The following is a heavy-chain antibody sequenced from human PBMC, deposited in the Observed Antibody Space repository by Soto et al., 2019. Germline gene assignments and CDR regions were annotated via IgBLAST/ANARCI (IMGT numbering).Heavy chain of an antibody. Sequence: QVQLVQSGAEVKKPGASVKVSCKASGYTFTSYAMHWVRQAPGQRLEWMGWINAGNGNTKYSQKFQGRVTITRDTSASTAYMELSSLRSEDTAVYYCARSLPYYGDLHYWGQGTLVTVSS. CDR2: INAGNGNT. CDR3: ARSLPYYGDLHY. J-gene: IGHJ4*02. V-gene: IGHV1-3*01. CDR1: GYTFTSYA. D-gene: IGHD4-17*01.